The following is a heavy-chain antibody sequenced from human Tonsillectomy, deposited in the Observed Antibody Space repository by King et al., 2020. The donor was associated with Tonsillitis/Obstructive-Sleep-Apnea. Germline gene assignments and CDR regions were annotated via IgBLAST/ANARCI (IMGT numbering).Heavy chain of an antibody. CDR2: ISDDGSTK. V-gene: IGHV3-33*05. J-gene: IGHJ2*01. Sequence: VQLVESGGGVVQPGRSLRLSCEASGLTISSYGMHWVRQAPDKGLQWVAVISDDGSTKYYADSVRGRFTISRDYSKNTLSLQMNSLRAEDTAMYYCARDPKSCLYFELWGRGTLVTVSS. D-gene: IGHD2-21*01. CDR3: ARDPKSCLYFEL. CDR1: GLTISSYG.